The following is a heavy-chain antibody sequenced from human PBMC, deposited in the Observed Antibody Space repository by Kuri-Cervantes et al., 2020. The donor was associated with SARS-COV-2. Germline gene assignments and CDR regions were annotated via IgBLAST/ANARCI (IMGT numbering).Heavy chain of an antibody. CDR1: GFTFITYG. Sequence: GGSLRLSCAASGFTFITYGMHWVRQAPGKGLEWVAVIWYDGSNKYYADSVKGRFTISRDNAKNMLFLQMNSLRAEDTAVYYCVRDGDHWNFDYWGQGTLVTVSS. D-gene: IGHD1-1*01. V-gene: IGHV3-33*01. CDR2: IWYDGSNK. J-gene: IGHJ4*02. CDR3: VRDGDHWNFDY.